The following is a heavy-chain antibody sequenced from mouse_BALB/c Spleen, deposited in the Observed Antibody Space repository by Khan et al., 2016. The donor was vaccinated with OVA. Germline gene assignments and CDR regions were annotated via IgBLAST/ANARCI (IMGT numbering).Heavy chain of an antibody. CDR1: GYTFTNYD. CDR3: ARHYYGGGLYWYFDV. D-gene: IGHD1-1*02. CDR2: IFPGDGSA. Sequence: VQLQESGAELVKPGASVKLSCKASGYTFTNYDLNWVRLRPEQGLEWIGWIFPGDGSAKYNEKFKGKATLTTDKSSSTAYMQLSRLTYEGSAVYFCARHYYGGGLYWYFDVWGAGTAVTVSS. V-gene: IGHV1-85*01. J-gene: IGHJ1*01.